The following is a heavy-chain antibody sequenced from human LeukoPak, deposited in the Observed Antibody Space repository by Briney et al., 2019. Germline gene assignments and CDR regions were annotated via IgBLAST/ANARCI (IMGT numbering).Heavy chain of an antibody. CDR3: ARVWYYDILTGYNPPEDYYFDY. J-gene: IGHJ4*02. CDR2: ISSSSSFI. CDR1: GFTFSSYS. V-gene: IGHV3-21*01. D-gene: IGHD3-9*01. Sequence: GGSLRLSCAASGFTFSSYSMNWVRQAPGKGLEWVSSISSSSSFIYYADSVEGRFTISRDNAKNSLYLQMNSLRAEDTAVYYCARVWYYDILTGYNPPEDYYFDYWGQGTLVTVSS.